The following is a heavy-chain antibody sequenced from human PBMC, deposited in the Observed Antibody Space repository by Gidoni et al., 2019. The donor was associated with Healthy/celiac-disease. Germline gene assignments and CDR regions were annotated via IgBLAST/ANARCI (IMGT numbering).Heavy chain of an antibody. CDR3: ARQASGNIGGEN. CDR1: VDTFTHYC. V-gene: IGHV5-51*01. CDR2: IWPDDSDT. J-gene: IGHJ4*02. D-gene: IGHD1-1*01. Sequence: EVQLVQSGSQVTKAGESLQISCEPSVDTFTHYCVAWVRQVPGKGLEWMGKIWPDDSDTRYSPSFQGQVTISADKSINTAYLQWSSLKASDTAFYYCARQASGNIGGENWGQGTLVTVSS.